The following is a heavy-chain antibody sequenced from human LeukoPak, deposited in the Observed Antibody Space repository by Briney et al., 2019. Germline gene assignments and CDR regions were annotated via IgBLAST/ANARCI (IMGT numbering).Heavy chain of an antibody. CDR2: IIPIFGTA. D-gene: IGHD5-24*01. CDR1: GYTFTSYD. CDR3: AIEMATMVDY. J-gene: IGHJ4*02. V-gene: IGHV1-69*05. Sequence: PVKVSCKASGYTFTSYDINWVRQATGQGLEWMGGIIPIFGTANYAQKFQGRVTITTDESTSTAYMELSSLRSEDTAVYYCAIEMATMVDYWGQGTLVTVSS.